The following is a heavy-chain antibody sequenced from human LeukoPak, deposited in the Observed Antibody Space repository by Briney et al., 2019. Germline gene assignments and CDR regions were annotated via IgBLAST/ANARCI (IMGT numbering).Heavy chain of an antibody. CDR1: GYTFTGYY. CDR3: AREDILTGHGY. D-gene: IGHD3-9*01. CDR2: INPNSGGT. Sequence: ASVKVSCKASGYTFTGYYMHWVRPAPGQGLEWMGWINPNSGGTNYARKFQGRVTMTRDTSISTAYMELSRLRSDDTAVYYCAREDILTGHGYWGQGTLVTVSS. V-gene: IGHV1-2*02. J-gene: IGHJ4*02.